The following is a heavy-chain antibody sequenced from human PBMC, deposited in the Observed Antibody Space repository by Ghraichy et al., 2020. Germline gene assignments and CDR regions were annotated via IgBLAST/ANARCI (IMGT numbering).Heavy chain of an antibody. CDR2: ISGGGDYT. CDR3: AKNGGTGAAYYDY. D-gene: IGHD3-16*01. V-gene: IGHV3-23*01. J-gene: IGHJ4*02. CDR1: GFTFSSYA. Sequence: GGSLRLSCAASGFTFSSYAMTWVRQAPGKGLEWVSAISGGGDYTYYADSVKGRFTISRDNSKSTLNLQMNSLRVEDTAVYYCAKNGGTGAAYYDYWGQGTLVTVSP.